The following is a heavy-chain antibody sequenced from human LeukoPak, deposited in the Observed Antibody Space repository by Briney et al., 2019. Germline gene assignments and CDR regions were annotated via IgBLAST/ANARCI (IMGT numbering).Heavy chain of an antibody. CDR3: ARGSRGYSYG. D-gene: IGHD5-18*01. CDR2: IYYSAST. CDR1: GGSISNNY. V-gene: IGHV4-59*01. Sequence: SETLSLTCTVSGGSISNNYWSWFRQPPGKGLEWIGYIYYSASTNYNPSLKSRVTISVDTSNNQFSLKLSSVTAADTAVYYCARGSRGYSYGWGQGTLVTVSS. J-gene: IGHJ4*02.